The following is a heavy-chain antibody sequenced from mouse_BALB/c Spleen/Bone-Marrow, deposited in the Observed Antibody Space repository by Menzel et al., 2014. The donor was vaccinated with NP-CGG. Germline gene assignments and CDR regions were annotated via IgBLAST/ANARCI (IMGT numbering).Heavy chain of an antibody. J-gene: IGHJ3*01. CDR2: INPGSGGA. CDR3: IRELVRGLGY. D-gene: IGHD2-14*01. V-gene: IGHV1-54*01. CDR1: GYAFTNHF. Sequence: QVQLQQPGAELVRPGTPVKVSCKASGYAFTNHFMEWVKQRPGQGLEWIGVINPGSGGANYNEKFKGKAILTADKSSSTAYMQLSSLTSDDSAVYFCIRELVRGLGYWGQGTLVTVSA.